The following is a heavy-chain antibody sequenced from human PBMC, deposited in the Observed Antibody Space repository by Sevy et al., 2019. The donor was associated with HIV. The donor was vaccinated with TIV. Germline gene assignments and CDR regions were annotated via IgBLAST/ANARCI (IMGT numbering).Heavy chain of an antibody. Sequence: GESLKISCKGSGYSFTSYWIGWVRQMPGKGLEWMGIIYPGDSDTRYSPSFQGQVTISADKSISTAYLRWSSLKASDTAMYYCARREMATITEFDYWGQGTLVTVSS. CDR3: ARREMATITEFDY. D-gene: IGHD5-12*01. CDR2: IYPGDSDT. CDR1: GYSFTSYW. V-gene: IGHV5-51*01. J-gene: IGHJ4*02.